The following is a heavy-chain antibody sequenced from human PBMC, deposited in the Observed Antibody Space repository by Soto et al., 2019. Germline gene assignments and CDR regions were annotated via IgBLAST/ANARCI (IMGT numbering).Heavy chain of an antibody. D-gene: IGHD5-18*01. V-gene: IGHV4-59*01. CDR2: IYSSGST. CDR3: ARDHPHSYGVYYFDY. CDR1: GGSIRNYY. Sequence: SETLSLTCTVSGGSIRNYYWNWIRQSPGKGLEWIGYIYSSGSTHYNPSLQNRVTISIDTSKNQVSLKVNSVTAADTAVYYCARDHPHSYGVYYFDYWGQGTPVTVS. J-gene: IGHJ4*02.